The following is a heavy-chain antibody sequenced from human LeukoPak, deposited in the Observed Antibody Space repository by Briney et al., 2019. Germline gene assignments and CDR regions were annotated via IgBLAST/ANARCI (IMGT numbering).Heavy chain of an antibody. J-gene: IGHJ4*02. Sequence: PSETLSLTCAVSGGSISSSNWWSWVRQPPGKGLEWIGEIYHSGSTNYNPSLKSRVTISVDKSKNQFSLKLSSVTAADTAVYYCARGDSYGQGYYFDYWGQGTLVTVSS. CDR2: IYHSGST. V-gene: IGHV4-4*02. D-gene: IGHD5-18*01. CDR3: ARGDSYGQGYYFDY. CDR1: GGSISSSNW.